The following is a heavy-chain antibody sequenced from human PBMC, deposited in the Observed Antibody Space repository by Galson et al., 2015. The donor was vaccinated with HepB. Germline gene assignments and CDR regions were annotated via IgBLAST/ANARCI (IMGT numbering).Heavy chain of an antibody. CDR3: AKRPNSGDSDFYFDS. CDR2: ISGGSDIT. Sequence: GSLRLSCAASGFTFSKYAMSWVRQAPGKGLEWVSAISGGSDITKHADSVRGRFSVSRDNSKNTLYLQMNSLRPEDTAIYYCAKRPNSGDSDFYFDSWGQGTLVTVSS. CDR1: GFTFSKYA. J-gene: IGHJ4*02. D-gene: IGHD1-26*01. V-gene: IGHV3-23*01.